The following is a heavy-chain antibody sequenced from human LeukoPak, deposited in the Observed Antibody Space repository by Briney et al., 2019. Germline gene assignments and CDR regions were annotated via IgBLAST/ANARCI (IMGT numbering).Heavy chain of an antibody. Sequence: SETLSLTCTVTGDSVSIYYWSWIRQPPGKGLEWIGYIYYRGNTNYNPSLKSRVTMAVDTSKNQFSLKVSSVTAADTAVYYCARAGNNWSFDYWGQGTLVTVSS. CDR1: GDSVSIYY. J-gene: IGHJ4*02. CDR3: ARAGNNWSFDY. D-gene: IGHD1-1*01. V-gene: IGHV4-59*02. CDR2: IYYRGNT.